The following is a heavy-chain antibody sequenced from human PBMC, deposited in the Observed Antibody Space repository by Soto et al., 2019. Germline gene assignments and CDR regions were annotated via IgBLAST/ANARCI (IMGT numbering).Heavy chain of an antibody. CDR3: ARDWSGPGNSAYYYYNMDV. Sequence: EVQLVESGGGLVQPGGSLRLSCAASGFIFSNSCMHWVRQAPGKGLVWVSRINSDGSSTDYADSVKGRFTITRDNAKNTLYLHMNSLRAEDTALSYCARDWSGPGNSAYYYYNMDVWGKGTTVTVSS. D-gene: IGHD3-3*01. CDR1: GFIFSNSC. J-gene: IGHJ6*03. CDR2: INSDGSST. V-gene: IGHV3-74*01.